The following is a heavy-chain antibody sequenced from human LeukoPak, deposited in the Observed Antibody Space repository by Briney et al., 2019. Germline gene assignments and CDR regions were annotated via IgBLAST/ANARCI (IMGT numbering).Heavy chain of an antibody. J-gene: IGHJ4*02. CDR3: ASRNTVRGVHD. CDR2: IYYSGST. Sequence: SETLSLTCTVSGGSISSSSYYWGWIRQPPGKGLEWIGSIYYSGSTYYNPSLKSRVTISVDTSKNQFSLKLSSVTAADTAVYYCASRNTVRGVHDWGQGTLVTVSS. V-gene: IGHV4-39*01. CDR1: GGSISSSSYY. D-gene: IGHD3-10*01.